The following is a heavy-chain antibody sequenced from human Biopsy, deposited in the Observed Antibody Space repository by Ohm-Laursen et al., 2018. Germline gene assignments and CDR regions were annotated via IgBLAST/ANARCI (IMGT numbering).Heavy chain of an antibody. CDR3: ARVRHEETLDQ. J-gene: IGHJ4*02. CDR2: IALDSGNT. Sequence: SVKVSCKASGYPFITYGISWVRQAPGQGLEWMGWIALDSGNTKYAQKFQGRVTLTWDTSISTAYMDLNRLTLGDTAVYYCARVRHEETLDQWGQGTLVTVSA. CDR1: GYPFITYG. V-gene: IGHV1-2*02.